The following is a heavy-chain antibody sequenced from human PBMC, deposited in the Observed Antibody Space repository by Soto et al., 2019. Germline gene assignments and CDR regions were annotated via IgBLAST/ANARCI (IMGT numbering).Heavy chain of an antibody. Sequence: SETLSLTCAVSGASISSDNWWSWVRQPPGKGMEWIGEIYHSGSTNFNPSLKSRVTISVDKSKNQFSLKLSSVTAADTAIYYCARVSASVMLRGVVINWGQGTLVTVSS. D-gene: IGHD3-10*01. CDR2: IYHSGST. V-gene: IGHV4-4*02. CDR1: GASISSDNW. CDR3: ARVSASVMLRGVVIN. J-gene: IGHJ4*02.